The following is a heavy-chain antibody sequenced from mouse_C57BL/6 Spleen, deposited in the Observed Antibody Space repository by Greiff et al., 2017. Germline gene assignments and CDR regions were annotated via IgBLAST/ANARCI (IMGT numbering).Heavy chain of an antibody. J-gene: IGHJ1*03. Sequence: QVQLQQSGAELVRPGASVTLSCKASGYTFTDYEMHWVKQTPVHGLEWIGAIDPETGGTAYNQKFKGKAILTADKSSSTAYMELRSLTSEDSAVYYCTRDSIWYFDVWGTGTTVTVSS. V-gene: IGHV1-15*01. CDR3: TRDSIWYFDV. CDR1: GYTFTDYE. D-gene: IGHD2-10*02. CDR2: IDPETGGT.